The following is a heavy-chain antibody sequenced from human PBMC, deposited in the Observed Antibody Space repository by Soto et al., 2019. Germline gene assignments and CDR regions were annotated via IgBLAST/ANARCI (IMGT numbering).Heavy chain of an antibody. D-gene: IGHD3-22*01. Sequence: QMQLVQSGPEVKKPGTSVKVSCKASGFTFPSSAVQWVRQARGQRLEWIARIVVGSGNTNYAQKFQERLTISRDISTNTAYMALRFLKSEDTTVYYFTAVPYYYDTSGTYSDYWGQGTLVTVSS. CDR1: GFTFPSSA. J-gene: IGHJ4*02. CDR2: IVVGSGNT. V-gene: IGHV1-58*01. CDR3: TAVPYYYDTSGTYSDY.